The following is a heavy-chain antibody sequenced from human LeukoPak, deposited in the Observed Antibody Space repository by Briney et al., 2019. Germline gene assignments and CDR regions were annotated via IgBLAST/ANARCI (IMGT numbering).Heavy chain of an antibody. CDR1: GYTFTSCD. J-gene: IGHJ4*02. D-gene: IGHD6-19*01. Sequence: ASVKLSCKASGYTFTSCDINWVRQATGQGLEWMGWMNPNSGNTGYGQSFQSRINMTRDICIGTAYMELSNLTSEDTAIYYCTRGSSGRRDNWGQGTLVTVSA. CDR3: TRGSSGRRDN. V-gene: IGHV1-8*01. CDR2: MNPNSGNT.